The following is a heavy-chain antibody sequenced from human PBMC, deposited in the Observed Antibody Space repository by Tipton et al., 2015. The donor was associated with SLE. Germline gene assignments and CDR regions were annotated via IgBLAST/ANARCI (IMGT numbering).Heavy chain of an antibody. J-gene: IGHJ4*02. D-gene: IGHD6-19*01. CDR3: ARGPPLAVAGTDFDY. Sequence: QLVQSGAEVKKPGASVKVSCKASGYTFTGYYMHWVRQAPGQGLEWMGWINPNSGGTNYAQKFQGRVTMTRDTSISTAYMELSRLRSEDTAVYYCARGPPLAVAGTDFDYWGQGTLVTVSS. CDR1: GYTFTGYY. CDR2: INPNSGGT. V-gene: IGHV1-2*02.